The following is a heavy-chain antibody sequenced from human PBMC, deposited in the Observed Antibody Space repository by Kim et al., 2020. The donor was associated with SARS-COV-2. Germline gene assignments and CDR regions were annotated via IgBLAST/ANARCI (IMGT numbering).Heavy chain of an antibody. V-gene: IGHV4-34*01. CDR3: ARGAVWYTRVGAAAGPGYFQH. Sequence: SETLSLTCAVYGGSFSGYYWSWIRQPPGKGLEWIGEINHSGSTNYNPSLKSRITISVDTSKNQFSLKLSSVTAADTAVYYCARGAVWYTRVGAAAGPGYFQHWGEGTLVTVSS. D-gene: IGHD6-13*01. CDR1: GGSFSGYY. CDR2: INHSGST. J-gene: IGHJ1*01.